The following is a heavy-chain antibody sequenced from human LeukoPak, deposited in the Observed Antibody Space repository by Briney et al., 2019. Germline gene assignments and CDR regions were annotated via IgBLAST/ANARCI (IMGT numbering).Heavy chain of an antibody. Sequence: GGSLRLSCAASGFTSSSYWMSWVRQAQGKGLEWVANIKQDGSEKYYVDSVKGRFTISRDNAKNSLYLQMNSLRAEDTAVYYCARSGWWMATNFDYWGQGTLVTVSS. D-gene: IGHD5-24*01. CDR1: GFTSSSYW. V-gene: IGHV3-7*01. CDR3: ARSGWWMATNFDY. CDR2: IKQDGSEK. J-gene: IGHJ4*02.